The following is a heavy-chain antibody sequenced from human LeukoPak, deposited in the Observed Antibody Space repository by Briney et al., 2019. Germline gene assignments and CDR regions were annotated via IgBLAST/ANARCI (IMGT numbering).Heavy chain of an antibody. Sequence: SETLSLTCTVSGGSISSSSYYWGWIRQPPGKGLEWIGSIYYSGSTYYNPSLKSRVTISVDTSKNQFSLKLSSVTAADTAVYYCARVPGYSSGWYPIDYWGQGTLVTVSP. D-gene: IGHD6-19*01. V-gene: IGHV4-39*07. J-gene: IGHJ4*02. CDR2: IYYSGST. CDR3: ARVPGYSSGWYPIDY. CDR1: GGSISSSSYY.